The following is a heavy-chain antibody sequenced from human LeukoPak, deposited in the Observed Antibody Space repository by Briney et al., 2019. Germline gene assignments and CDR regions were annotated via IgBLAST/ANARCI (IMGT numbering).Heavy chain of an antibody. CDR1: GFTFSSYG. V-gene: IGHV3-30*02. J-gene: IGHJ5*02. CDR3: AKDGGDYWVRWFDP. CDR2: IRYDGSNK. Sequence: GGSLRLSCAASGFTFSSYGMHWVRQAPGKGLEWVAFIRYDGSNKYYADSVKGRFTISRDNSKNTLYLQMNSLRAEDTAVYYCAKDGGDYWVRWFDPWGQGTLVTVSS. D-gene: IGHD4-17*01.